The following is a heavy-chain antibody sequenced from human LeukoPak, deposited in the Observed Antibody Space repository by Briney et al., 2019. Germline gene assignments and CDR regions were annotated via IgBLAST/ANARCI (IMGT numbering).Heavy chain of an antibody. Sequence: GGSLRLSCAASGFALSSYDIHWVRQTTGKGLEWVSAIDTTGGTYYPGSVEGRFIISRDNVQNPFHLQMNSLRDADTAVYYCVREGFCGVDCPAYFDLWGRGTLVTVSS. V-gene: IGHV3-13*04. J-gene: IGHJ2*01. CDR1: GFALSSYD. D-gene: IGHD2-21*02. CDR2: IDTTGGT. CDR3: VREGFCGVDCPAYFDL.